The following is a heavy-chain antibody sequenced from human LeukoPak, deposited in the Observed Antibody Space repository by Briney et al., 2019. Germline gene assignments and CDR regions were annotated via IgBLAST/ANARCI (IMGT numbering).Heavy chain of an antibody. CDR3: ARAKVLVPDR. CDR2: INPNSGGT. J-gene: IGHJ5*02. CDR1: GYTFTAYY. V-gene: IGHV1-2*02. Sequence: ASVKVSCKASGYTFTAYYMHWMRQAPGQGPEWMGWINPNSGGTNFAQKFQGRVTMTSDTSISTAYMELSSLRSDDTAIYYCARAKVLVPDRWGQGTLVTVSS.